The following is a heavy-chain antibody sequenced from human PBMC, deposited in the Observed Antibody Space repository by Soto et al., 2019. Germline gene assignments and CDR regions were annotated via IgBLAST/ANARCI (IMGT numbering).Heavy chain of an antibody. Sequence: EVQLLESGGGLVQPGGSLRLSCAASGFTFSSYDMSWVRPAPGKGLEWDSAISGSGGSTYYADSVKGRFTISRDNSKNTLYLQMNSLRAEETAVYDCAKELTYGDYVYFDYWGQGTLVTVYS. CDR3: AKELTYGDYVYFDY. V-gene: IGHV3-23*01. D-gene: IGHD4-17*01. J-gene: IGHJ4*02. CDR2: ISGSGGST. CDR1: GFTFSSYD.